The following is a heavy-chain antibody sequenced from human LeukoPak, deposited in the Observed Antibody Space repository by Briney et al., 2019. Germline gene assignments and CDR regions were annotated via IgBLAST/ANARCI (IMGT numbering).Heavy chain of an antibody. V-gene: IGHV3-21*01. Sequence: GGSLRLSCAASGFTFSSYSMNWVRQAPGKGLEWASSISSSSYIYYADSVKGRFTISRDNAKNSLYLQMNSLRAEDTAVYYCARSPYVIGLRDAFDIWGQGTMVTVSS. CDR2: ISSSSYI. CDR1: GFTFSSYS. CDR3: ARSPYVIGLRDAFDI. J-gene: IGHJ3*02. D-gene: IGHD3-16*02.